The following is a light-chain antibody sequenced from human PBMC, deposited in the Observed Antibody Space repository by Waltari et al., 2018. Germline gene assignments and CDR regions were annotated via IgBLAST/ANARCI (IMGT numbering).Light chain of an antibody. Sequence: QSALTQPASVSGSPGQSITLSCTGTSRDVCASSWVSLYQQPPGKAPKVVIFDVSYRPSGVSNRFSGSKSGNTASLTISGLQAEDEADYYCTSYTSRHSLVFGTGTKVTVL. CDR2: DVS. V-gene: IGLV2-14*03. J-gene: IGLJ1*01. CDR3: TSYTSRHSLV. CDR1: SRDVCASSW.